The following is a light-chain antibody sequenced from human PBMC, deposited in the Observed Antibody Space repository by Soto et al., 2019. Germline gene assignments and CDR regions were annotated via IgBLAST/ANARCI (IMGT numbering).Light chain of an antibody. V-gene: IGKV1-39*01. Sequence: DIQMTQSPSSLSASVGDRVTITCRASQSISSYLNWYQQKPGKAPKLLIYAASSLQSGVPSRFSGSGSGTDFTLTISSLQPEDFATYYYQQSDSSWWTFGQGTKVEIK. CDR1: QSISSY. CDR3: QQSDSSWWT. CDR2: AAS. J-gene: IGKJ1*01.